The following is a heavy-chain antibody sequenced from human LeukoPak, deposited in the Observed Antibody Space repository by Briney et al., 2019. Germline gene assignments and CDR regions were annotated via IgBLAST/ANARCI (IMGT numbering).Heavy chain of an antibody. CDR2: ISSSGSTI. J-gene: IGHJ4*02. Sequence: GGSLRLSCVASGFTFSDYHMSWIRQAPGKGLEWVSYISSSGSTIYYADSVKGRFTISRDNAKNSLFLQMNSLRDEDTAEYYCAREGAGGFDNWGQGTLVTVSS. CDR3: AREGAGGFDN. V-gene: IGHV3-11*01. D-gene: IGHD3-10*01. CDR1: GFTFSDYH.